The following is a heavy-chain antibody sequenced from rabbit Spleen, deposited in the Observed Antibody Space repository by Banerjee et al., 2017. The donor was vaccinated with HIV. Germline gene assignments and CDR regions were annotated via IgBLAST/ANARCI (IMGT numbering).Heavy chain of an antibody. CDR1: GFSFNSGYD. Sequence: QSLEESGGGLVKPGASLTLNCKAYGFSFNSGYDMCWVRQAPGKGLEWVACAYAGSSGSTYSATWAKGRFTISKTSSTTVTLQMTSLTAADTATYFCARDAGTSFSPYGMDLWRQGTLVTFS. CDR2: AYAGSSGST. V-gene: IGHV1S40*01. D-gene: IGHD8-1*01. J-gene: IGHJ6*01. CDR3: ARDAGTSFSPYGMDL.